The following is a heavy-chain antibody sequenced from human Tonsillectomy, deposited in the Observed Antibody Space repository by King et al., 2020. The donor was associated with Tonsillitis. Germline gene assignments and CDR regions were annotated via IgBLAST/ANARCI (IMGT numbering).Heavy chain of an antibody. CDR2: ISDSGGST. CDR3: EKERGGETEEGGGEP. CDR1: VFTFSRYA. V-gene: IGHV3-23*04. D-gene: IGHD3-16*01. Sequence: VPLVASGGGFIPPGGSLRLSCAGSVFTFSRYALSWVRQAPGQGLEWVSVISDSGGSTYYADSVKGRFTLSRDNSKNTLYLQMNSLRAEDKDGEDGEKERGGETEEGGGEPGGQGTRGT. J-gene: IGHJ5*02.